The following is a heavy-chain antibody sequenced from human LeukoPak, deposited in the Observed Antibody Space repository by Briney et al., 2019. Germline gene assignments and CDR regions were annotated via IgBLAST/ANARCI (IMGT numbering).Heavy chain of an antibody. Sequence: ASVKVSFKASGYTFTNYDINWVRQATGQGLEWMGWMIPNSGNTGYAQKFQGRVTITRNTSISTAYMELSSLRSEDTAVYYCAKAPYFYDSSGHFTHDYWGQGTLVTVSS. D-gene: IGHD3-22*01. CDR3: AKAPYFYDSSGHFTHDY. J-gene: IGHJ4*02. CDR1: GYTFTNYD. CDR2: MIPNSGNT. V-gene: IGHV1-8*03.